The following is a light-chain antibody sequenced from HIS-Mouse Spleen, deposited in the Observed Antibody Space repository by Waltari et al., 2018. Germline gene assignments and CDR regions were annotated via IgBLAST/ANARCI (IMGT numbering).Light chain of an antibody. Sequence: SYELTQPPSVSVSPGQTARITCSGDALPKKYAYWYQQKSGQAPVLVIYEDSKRPSGIPGGFAGSSSGTMATLTIGGAQVEDEADYYCYSTDSSGNHRVFGGGTKLTVL. V-gene: IGLV3-10*01. CDR3: YSTDSSGNHRV. J-gene: IGLJ2*01. CDR1: ALPKKY. CDR2: EDS.